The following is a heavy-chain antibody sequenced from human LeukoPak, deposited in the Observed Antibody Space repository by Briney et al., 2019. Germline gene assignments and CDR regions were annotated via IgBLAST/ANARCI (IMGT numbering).Heavy chain of an antibody. CDR3: ARAFVNYYGMDV. J-gene: IGHJ6*02. CDR1: GFTFSSYS. Sequence: GSLRLSCAASGFTFSSYSMNWVRQAPGRGLEWVSSITGSSSYIYYADSVKGRFTISRDNAKNSLYLQMNSLRAEDTAVYYCARAFVNYYGMDVWGQGTTVTVSS. V-gene: IGHV3-21*01. CDR2: ITGSSSYI.